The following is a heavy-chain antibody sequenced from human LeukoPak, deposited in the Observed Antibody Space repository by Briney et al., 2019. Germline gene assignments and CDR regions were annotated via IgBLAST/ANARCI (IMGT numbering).Heavy chain of an antibody. CDR1: GYTFISYG. D-gene: IGHD5-18*01. J-gene: IGHJ4*02. Sequence: ASVKVSCKASGYTFISYGINWVRQAPGQGLEWMGWISVYNGNTNYVQKLQGRVTMTTDTSTSTAYMELRSLRSEDTAVYYCARVVRGYSLNYDYWGQGTLVTVSS. CDR2: ISVYNGNT. V-gene: IGHV1-18*01. CDR3: ARVVRGYSLNYDY.